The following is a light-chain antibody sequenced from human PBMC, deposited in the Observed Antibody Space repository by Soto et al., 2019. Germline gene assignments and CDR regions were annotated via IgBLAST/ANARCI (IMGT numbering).Light chain of an antibody. CDR1: QSISIY. V-gene: IGKV1-39*01. CDR3: QQTYSNPRT. J-gene: IGKJ1*01. CDR2: ASS. Sequence: DIQMTQSPSSLSASVGDRVTITCRTSQSISIYLNWYQQIPGKAPKLLSYASSNLHTGVPSRFSGSASGTDFTLTISSLQPEDSATYYCQQTYSNPRTFGQGTNVDIK.